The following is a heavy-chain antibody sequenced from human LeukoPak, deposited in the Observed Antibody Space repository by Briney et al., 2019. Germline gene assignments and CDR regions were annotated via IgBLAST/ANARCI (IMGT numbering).Heavy chain of an antibody. CDR3: AHRPRDGYVEQINYFDY. Sequence: SGPTLVKPTQTLTLTCTFSGFSLSTSGVGVGWIRQPPGKALVWLALIYWNDDKRYSPSLKSRLTITKDTSKNQVVLTMTNMDPVDTATYYCAHRPRDGYVEQINYFDYWGQGTLVTVSS. D-gene: IGHD5-24*01. V-gene: IGHV2-5*01. CDR2: IYWNDDK. J-gene: IGHJ4*02. CDR1: GFSLSTSGVG.